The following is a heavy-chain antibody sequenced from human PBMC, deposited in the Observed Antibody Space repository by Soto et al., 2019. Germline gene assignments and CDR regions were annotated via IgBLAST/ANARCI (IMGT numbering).Heavy chain of an antibody. Sequence: GGSLRLSCSASGFTFSSYAMHWVRQAPGKGLEYVSAISSNGGSTYYADSVKGRFTISRDNSKNTLYLQMSSLRAEDTAVYYCVKDTYYDFWSGYYTYYYYGMDVWGQGTTVTVSS. CDR1: GFTFSSYA. V-gene: IGHV3-64D*08. CDR2: ISSNGGST. CDR3: VKDTYYDFWSGYYTYYYYGMDV. D-gene: IGHD3-3*01. J-gene: IGHJ6*02.